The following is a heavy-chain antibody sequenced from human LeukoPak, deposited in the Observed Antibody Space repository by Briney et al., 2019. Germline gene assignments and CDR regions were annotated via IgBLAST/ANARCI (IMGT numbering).Heavy chain of an antibody. CDR2: ISSSGSTI. D-gene: IGHD6-19*01. Sequence: GGSLRLSCAASGFTFSSYEMNWVRQAPGKGLEWVSYISSSGSTIYYADSVKGRFTISRDNAKNSLYLQMNSLRAEDTAVHYCARMWLVLNAFGIWGQGTMVTVSS. J-gene: IGHJ3*02. CDR1: GFTFSSYE. V-gene: IGHV3-48*03. CDR3: ARMWLVLNAFGI.